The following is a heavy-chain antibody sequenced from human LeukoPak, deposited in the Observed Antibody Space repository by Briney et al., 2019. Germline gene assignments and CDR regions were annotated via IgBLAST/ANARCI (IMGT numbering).Heavy chain of an antibody. CDR2: INHSGST. CDR3: ASGGTMVRGVIGSRDY. Sequence: PSETLSLTCAVYGGSFSGYYWSWIRQPPGKGLEWIGEINHSGSTNYNPSLKSRVTISVDTSKNQFSLKLSSVTAADTAVYYCASGGTMVRGVIGSRDYRGQGTLVTVSS. D-gene: IGHD3-10*01. CDR1: GGSFSGYY. J-gene: IGHJ4*02. V-gene: IGHV4-34*01.